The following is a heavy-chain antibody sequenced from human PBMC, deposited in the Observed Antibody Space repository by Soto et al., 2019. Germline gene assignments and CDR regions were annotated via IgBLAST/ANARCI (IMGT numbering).Heavy chain of an antibody. CDR2: LSAYNGNT. CDR3: ARGGTPIDY. CDR1: GYTFTNFG. J-gene: IGHJ4*02. Sequence: QVQLVQSGAEVKKPGASVKVSCKASGYTFTNFGISWVRQAPGQGLEWMGWLSAYNGNTNYAQNFQGRVTMTTDTSTRTAYMEPRSLRSDDTAVYYGARGGTPIDYWGQGTLVTVSS. V-gene: IGHV1-18*01. D-gene: IGHD3-16*01.